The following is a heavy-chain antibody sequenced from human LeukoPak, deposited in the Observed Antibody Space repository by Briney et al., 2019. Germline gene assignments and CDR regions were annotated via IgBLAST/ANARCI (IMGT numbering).Heavy chain of an antibody. J-gene: IGHJ6*02. V-gene: IGHV4-59*12. Sequence: SETLSLTCTVSGGSINNYYWSWIRQPPGKGLEWIGYIYYSGSTNYNPSLKSRVTISVDTSKNQFSLKLSSVTAADTAVYYCARWDTGVGVYYYGMDVWGQGTTVTVSS. D-gene: IGHD1-1*01. CDR3: ARWDTGVGVYYYGMDV. CDR2: IYYSGST. CDR1: GGSINNYY.